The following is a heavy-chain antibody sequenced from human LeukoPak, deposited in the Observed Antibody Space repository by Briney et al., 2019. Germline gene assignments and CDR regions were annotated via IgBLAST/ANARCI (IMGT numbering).Heavy chain of an antibody. CDR3: ASSFYYDSRDY. Sequence: KASETLSLTCTVSGGSISSSSYYWGWIRQPPGKGLEWIGSIYYSGSTYYNPSLKSRVTISVDTSKNQFSLKLSSVTAADTAVYYCASSFYYDSRDYWGQGTLVTVSS. CDR2: IYYSGST. J-gene: IGHJ4*02. CDR1: GGSISSSSYY. D-gene: IGHD3-22*01. V-gene: IGHV4-39*01.